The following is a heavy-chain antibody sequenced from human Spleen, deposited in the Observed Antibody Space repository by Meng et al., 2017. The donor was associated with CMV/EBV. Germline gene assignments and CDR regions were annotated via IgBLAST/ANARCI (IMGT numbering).Heavy chain of an antibody. V-gene: IGHV3-20*04. D-gene: IGHD3-10*01. Sequence: GESLKISCAASGFIFDDYGMSWVRQVPGKGLEWVSGINWNGGSTGYADSVKGRFTISRDNAKNTVDLQMNSLRAEDTAVYYCAKDGRFGGLIFVDYWGQGTLVTVSS. CDR1: GFIFDDYG. CDR2: INWNGGST. CDR3: AKDGRFGGLIFVDY. J-gene: IGHJ4*01.